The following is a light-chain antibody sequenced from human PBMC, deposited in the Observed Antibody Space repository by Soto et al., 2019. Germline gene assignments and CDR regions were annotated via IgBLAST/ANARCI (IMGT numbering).Light chain of an antibody. Sequence: QSALTQPASVSGSPGQSITISCTGTSSDVGSYNLVSWYQQHPGKAPKLLLSEVSNRPSGVSDRFSGSKSGNTASLTISGLQAEDEADYYCSSLTTSFTYVFGTGTKLTVL. V-gene: IGLV2-14*02. J-gene: IGLJ1*01. CDR3: SSLTTSFTYV. CDR2: EVS. CDR1: SSDVGSYNL.